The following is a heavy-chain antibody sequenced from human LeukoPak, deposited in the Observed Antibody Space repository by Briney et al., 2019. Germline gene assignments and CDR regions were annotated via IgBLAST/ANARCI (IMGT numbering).Heavy chain of an antibody. CDR1: GYTFTSYG. Sequence: GASVKVSCKASGYTFTSYGISWVRQAPGQGLEWMGWISAYNGNTNYAQKFQGRVTMTRDTSISTAYMELSRLRSDDTAVYYCANAPDNYGDAYYYYYMDVWGKGTTVTVSS. CDR2: ISAYNGNT. D-gene: IGHD4-17*01. V-gene: IGHV1-18*01. J-gene: IGHJ6*03. CDR3: ANAPDNYGDAYYYYYMDV.